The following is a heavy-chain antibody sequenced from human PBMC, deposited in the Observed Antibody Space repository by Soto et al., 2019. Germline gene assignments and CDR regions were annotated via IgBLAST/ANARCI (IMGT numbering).Heavy chain of an antibody. V-gene: IGHV1-8*01. J-gene: IGHJ6*02. CDR3: AWYSSSGGENYYYYGMDG. CDR1: GYTFTSYD. CDR2: MNPSSGNT. D-gene: IGHD6-13*01. Sequence: VASVKVSCKASGYTFTSYDINWVRQATGQGLEWIGWMNPSSGNTGYAQKFQGRVNMTRDTSISTAYMELSSLRSDDTAVYYCAWYSSSGGENYYYYGMDGWGQGTTVTVSS.